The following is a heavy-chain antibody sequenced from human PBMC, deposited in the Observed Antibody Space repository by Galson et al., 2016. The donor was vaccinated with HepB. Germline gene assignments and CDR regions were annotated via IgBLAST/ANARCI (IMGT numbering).Heavy chain of an antibody. D-gene: IGHD3-3*01. V-gene: IGHV4-34*01. J-gene: IGHJ6*03. CDR2: INHSGST. CDR3: ARCIDFWNYFYMDV. CDR1: GGSFSGYY. Sequence: ETLSLTCAVYGGSFSGYYWSWIRQPPGKGLEWIGEINHSGSTNYNPSLKSRVTISVDTSKNQFSLKLSSVTAADTAVYYCARCIDFWNYFYMDVWGKGTTVIVSS.